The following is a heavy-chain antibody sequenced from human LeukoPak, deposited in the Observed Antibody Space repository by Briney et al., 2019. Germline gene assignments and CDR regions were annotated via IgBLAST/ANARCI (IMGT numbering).Heavy chain of an antibody. J-gene: IGHJ6*03. D-gene: IGHD2-2*01. CDR1: GGSISSYY. CDR2: IYTSGST. V-gene: IGHV4-4*07. Sequence: PSETLSLTCTVPGGSISSYYWSWIRQPAGKGLEWIGRIYTSGSTNYNPSLKSRVTMSVDTSKNQFSLKLSSVTAADTAVYYCARLFSDIVVVPAARSYYYYYMDVWGKGTTVTVSS. CDR3: ARLFSDIVVVPAARSYYYYYMDV.